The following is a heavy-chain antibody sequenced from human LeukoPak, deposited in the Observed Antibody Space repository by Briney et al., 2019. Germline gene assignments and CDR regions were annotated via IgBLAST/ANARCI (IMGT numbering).Heavy chain of an antibody. D-gene: IGHD2-2*01. CDR3: ARAVRNCSSTSCFSYYFDY. Sequence: GGSLRLSCAASGFTDSSNYMSWVRQAPGKGLEWVSVIYSGGSTYYADSVKGRFTISRDNSKNTLYLQMSSLRSEDTAVYYCARAVRNCSSTSCFSYYFDYWGQGTLVTVSS. J-gene: IGHJ4*02. V-gene: IGHV3-53*05. CDR2: IYSGGST. CDR1: GFTDSSNY.